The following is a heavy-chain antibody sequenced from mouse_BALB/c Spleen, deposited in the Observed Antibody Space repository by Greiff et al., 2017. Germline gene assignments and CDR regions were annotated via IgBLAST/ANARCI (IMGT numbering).Heavy chain of an antibody. CDR1: GYSITSDYA. CDR2: ISYSGST. J-gene: IGHJ2*01. V-gene: IGHV3-2*02. D-gene: IGHD4-1*01. Sequence: EVKLMESGPGLVKPSQSLSLTCTVTGYSITSDYAWNWIRQFPGNKLEWMGYISYSGSTSYNPSLKSRISITRDTSKNQFFLQLNSVTTEDTATYYCAKLGLFDYWGQGTTLTVSS. CDR3: AKLGLFDY.